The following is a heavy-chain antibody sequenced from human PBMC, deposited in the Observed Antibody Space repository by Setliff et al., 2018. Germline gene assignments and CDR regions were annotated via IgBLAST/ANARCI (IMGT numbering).Heavy chain of an antibody. J-gene: IGHJ4*02. V-gene: IGHV4-31*11. CDR2: IYYNGNT. Sequence: PSETLSLTCAVSGGSISSDGYYWSWIRQHPGKGLEWIGYIYYNGNTYYNPYLKSRVTISVDTSKNQFSLKLSSVTAADTAVYYCARGRAGHSGHWGQGTLVTVSS. CDR1: GGSISSDGYY. CDR3: ARGRAGHSGH. D-gene: IGHD6-19*01.